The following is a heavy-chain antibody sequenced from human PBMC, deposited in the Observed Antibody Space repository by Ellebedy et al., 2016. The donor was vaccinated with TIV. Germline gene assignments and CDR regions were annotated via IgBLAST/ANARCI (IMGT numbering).Heavy chain of an antibody. CDR2: INPSGDIT. J-gene: IGHJ5*02. D-gene: IGHD3-22*01. CDR3: AGVSHGYESWFDP. CDR1: GYTFTTYY. V-gene: IGHV1-46*01. Sequence: AASVKVSCKASGYTFTTYYIHWVRQAPGQGLEWMGTINPSGDITSYAHKVQGRVTMTRDTSTSTVHMELSGLRSEDTAVYFCAGVSHGYESWFDPWGQGTLVTVSS.